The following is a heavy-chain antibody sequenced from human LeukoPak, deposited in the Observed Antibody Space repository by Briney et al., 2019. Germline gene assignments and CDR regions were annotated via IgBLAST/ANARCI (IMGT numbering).Heavy chain of an antibody. Sequence: PSQTLSLTCTVSGGSISSGGYYWSWIRQPPGKGLEWIGYIYHSGSTYYNPSLKSRVTISVDRSKNQFSLKLSSVTAADTAAYYCARESGSEGGSNWFDPWGQGTLVTVSS. CDR3: ARESGSEGGSNWFDP. CDR1: GGSISSGGYY. V-gene: IGHV4-30-2*01. D-gene: IGHD3-3*01. J-gene: IGHJ5*02. CDR2: IYHSGST.